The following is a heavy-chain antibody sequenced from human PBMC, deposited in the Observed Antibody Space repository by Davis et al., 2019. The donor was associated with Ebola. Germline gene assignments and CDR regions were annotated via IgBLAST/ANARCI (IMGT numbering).Heavy chain of an antibody. J-gene: IGHJ6*02. CDR2: IYYSGST. CDR1: GWSFSGYY. CDR3: ARLRVGNYYYYYGMDV. Sequence: SETLSLTCAAYGWSFSGYYWSWIRQPPGKGLEWIGYIYYSGSTNYNPSLKSRVTISVDKSKNQFSLKLSSVTAADTAVYYCARLRVGNYYYYYGMDVWGQGTTVTVSS. V-gene: IGHV4-59*12. D-gene: IGHD3-10*01.